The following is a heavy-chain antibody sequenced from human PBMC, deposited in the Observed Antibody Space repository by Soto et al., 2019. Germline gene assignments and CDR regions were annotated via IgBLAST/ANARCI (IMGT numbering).Heavy chain of an antibody. CDR2: ISYDGNNK. Sequence: QVQLVESGGGVVQPGRSLRLSCAASGFTFSNYDMHWVRKAPGKGLEWVAVISYDGNNKYYAESVKGRFTISRDNSENTMYLQMNSLRAEDTAVYYCANAYGDYVPFEYWGQGTLVTVSS. J-gene: IGHJ4*02. D-gene: IGHD4-17*01. CDR1: GFTFSNYD. CDR3: ANAYGDYVPFEY. V-gene: IGHV3-30*18.